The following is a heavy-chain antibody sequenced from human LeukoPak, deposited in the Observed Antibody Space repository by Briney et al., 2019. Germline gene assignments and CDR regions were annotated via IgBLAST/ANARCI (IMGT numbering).Heavy chain of an antibody. Sequence: SGGSLRLSCAASGINVSTSYMTWIRQAPGKGLEWVSLIYGGGAAYYAESVRGRFIISRDNSKNTLFLQMNSPRAEDTAVYYCVSSSGQQLIPYDYWGQGTHVAVSS. D-gene: IGHD6-13*01. CDR2: IYGGGAA. CDR1: GINVSTSY. CDR3: VSSSGQQLIPYDY. V-gene: IGHV3-66*02. J-gene: IGHJ4*02.